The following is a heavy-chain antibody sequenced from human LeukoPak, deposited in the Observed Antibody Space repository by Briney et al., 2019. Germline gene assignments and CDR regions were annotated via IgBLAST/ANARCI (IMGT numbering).Heavy chain of an antibody. CDR1: GFTFSSYW. D-gene: IGHD3-22*01. CDR3: ARYYYDSSGYPRFDP. Sequence: GGSLRLSCAAPGFTFSSYWMSWVRQAPGKGLEWVANIKQDGSEKYYVDSVKGRFTISRDNAKNSLYLQMNSLRAEDTAVYYCARYYYDSSGYPRFDPWGQGTLVTVSS. CDR2: IKQDGSEK. V-gene: IGHV3-7*05. J-gene: IGHJ5*02.